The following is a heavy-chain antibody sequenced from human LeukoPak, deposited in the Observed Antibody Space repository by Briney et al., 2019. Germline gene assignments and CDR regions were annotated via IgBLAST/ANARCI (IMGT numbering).Heavy chain of an antibody. Sequence: SETLSLTCTVSGGSISSGSYFWSWIRQPAGKGLEWIGRIYTSGSTNYNPSLKSRVTISVDTSKNQFSLKLTPVTAADTAIYYSAREKWKAYGLGEADYWGQGTLVTVSS. V-gene: IGHV4-61*02. CDR2: IYTSGST. CDR1: GGSISSGSYF. CDR3: AREKWKAYGLGEADY. J-gene: IGHJ4*02. D-gene: IGHD3-16*01.